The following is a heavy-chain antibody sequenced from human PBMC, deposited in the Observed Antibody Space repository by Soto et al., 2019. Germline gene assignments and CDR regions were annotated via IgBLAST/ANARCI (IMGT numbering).Heavy chain of an antibody. Sequence: PGESLKLSCAASGFTFSNYAMNWVRQAPGKGLEWISVISGSGGSTYYADSVKGRFTISRDNSKNTLYLQMNSLRAEDTAVYYCTTDSRTHCAPFFDYWGQGVLVTVSS. CDR1: GFTFSNYA. J-gene: IGHJ4*02. CDR2: ISGSGGST. D-gene: IGHD2-21*01. V-gene: IGHV3-23*01. CDR3: TTDSRTHCAPFFDY.